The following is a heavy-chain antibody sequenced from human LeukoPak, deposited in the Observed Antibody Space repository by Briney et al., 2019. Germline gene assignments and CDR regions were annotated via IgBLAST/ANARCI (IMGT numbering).Heavy chain of an antibody. Sequence: ASVKVSCKASGYTFTSNDINWVRQATGQGLEWMGWMNPNSGNTGYAQKFQGRVTITRNTSISTAYMELSSLRSEDTAVYYCARDGYTNNYYYMDVWGKGTTVTVSS. CDR1: GYTFTSND. J-gene: IGHJ6*03. CDR3: ARDGYTNNYYYMDV. CDR2: MNPNSGNT. D-gene: IGHD5-24*01. V-gene: IGHV1-8*01.